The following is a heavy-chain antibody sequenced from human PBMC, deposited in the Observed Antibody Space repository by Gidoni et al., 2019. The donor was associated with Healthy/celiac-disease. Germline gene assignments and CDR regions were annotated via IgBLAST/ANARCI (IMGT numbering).Heavy chain of an antibody. D-gene: IGHD3-3*01. V-gene: IGHV5-10-1*03. Sequence: EVQLLQSGAEVKKHGESLRISCKGSGYSFTSYWIRWVGQMPGKGLEWMGRIDPSDSYTTYSPSFQGHVTISADKSISTAYLQWISLKASDTAMYYCARHPVADFWSGYYPTDFDYWGQGTLVTVSS. CDR1: GYSFTSYW. CDR2: IDPSDSYT. CDR3: ARHPVADFWSGYYPTDFDY. J-gene: IGHJ4*02.